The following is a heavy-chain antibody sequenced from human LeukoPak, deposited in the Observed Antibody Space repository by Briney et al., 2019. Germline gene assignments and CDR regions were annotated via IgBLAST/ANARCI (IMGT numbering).Heavy chain of an antibody. D-gene: IGHD3-16*02. Sequence: GGSLRLSCAASGFTFSSYAMSWVRQAPGKGLEWVSAISGSGGSTYYADSVKGRFTISRDNSKNTLYLQMNSLRADDTAIYYCAKDRLSLYYYYYGLDVWGQGTTVTVSS. CDR1: GFTFSSYA. CDR3: AKDRLSLYYYYYGLDV. V-gene: IGHV3-23*01. J-gene: IGHJ6*02. CDR2: ISGSGGST.